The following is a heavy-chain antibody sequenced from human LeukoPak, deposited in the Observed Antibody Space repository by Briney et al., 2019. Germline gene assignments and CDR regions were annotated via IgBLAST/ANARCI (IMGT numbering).Heavy chain of an antibody. D-gene: IGHD3-16*01. CDR2: IKRDGSDM. Sequence: GGSLRLSCAASGFTFSSYWMSWVRQAPGKGLEWVANIKRDGSDMYYVDSVKGRFTISRDNTKNSLYLQMNSLRAEDTAVYYCARDPLWANFDYWGQGTLVTVSS. J-gene: IGHJ4*02. CDR3: ARDPLWANFDY. CDR1: GFTFSSYW. V-gene: IGHV3-7*01.